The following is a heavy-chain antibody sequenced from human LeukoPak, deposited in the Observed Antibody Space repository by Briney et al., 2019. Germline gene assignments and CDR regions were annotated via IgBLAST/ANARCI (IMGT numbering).Heavy chain of an antibody. Sequence: ASVKVSCKASGYTFTGYYMHWVRQAPGQGLEWMGWINPNSGGTDYAQKFQGRVTMTRDTSISTAYMELSRLRSDDTAVYYCATKSERYAGGFDYWGQGTLVTVSS. D-gene: IGHD1-1*01. CDR2: INPNSGGT. CDR3: ATKSERYAGGFDY. J-gene: IGHJ4*02. V-gene: IGHV1-2*02. CDR1: GYTFTGYY.